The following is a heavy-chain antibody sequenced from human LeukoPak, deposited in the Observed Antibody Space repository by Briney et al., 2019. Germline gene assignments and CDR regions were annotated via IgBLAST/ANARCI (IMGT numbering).Heavy chain of an antibody. Sequence: ASVKVSCKASGYTFTGYYMNWLRRAPGQGLEWLGWINPNSGGTNYAQKFQGRVTMTRDTSISTAYMELSRLRSDDTAVYYCASSVDYYDSSGYHSYWGQGTLVTVSS. J-gene: IGHJ4*02. CDR3: ASSVDYYDSSGYHSY. D-gene: IGHD3-22*01. CDR2: INPNSGGT. CDR1: GYTFTGYY. V-gene: IGHV1-2*02.